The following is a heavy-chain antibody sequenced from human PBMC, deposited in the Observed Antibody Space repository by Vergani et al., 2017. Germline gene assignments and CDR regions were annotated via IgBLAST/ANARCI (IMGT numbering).Heavy chain of an antibody. Sequence: EVQLVESGGVVVQPGGSLRLSCAASGFTFSSYAMSWVRQAPGKGLEWVSAISGSGGSTYYADSVKGRFTISRDNSKNTLYLQMNSLRAEDTAVYYCAKGGYCSSTSCNYYGMDVWGQGTTVTVSS. CDR2: ISGSGGST. D-gene: IGHD2-2*01. V-gene: IGHV3-23*04. CDR1: GFTFSSYA. CDR3: AKGGYCSSTSCNYYGMDV. J-gene: IGHJ6*02.